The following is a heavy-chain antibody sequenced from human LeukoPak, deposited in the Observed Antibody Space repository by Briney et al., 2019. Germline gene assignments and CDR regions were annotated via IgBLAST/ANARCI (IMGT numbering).Heavy chain of an antibody. V-gene: IGHV3-30*02. CDR1: GFSFSSYG. Sequence: PGGSLRLSCAASGFSFSSYGMHWLRQAPGKGLEWVAFIRNDGSNTYYADSVKGRFTISRDNSKNTLYLQMSSLRAEDTAVYYCAKGRSGYTDWGQGTLVTVSS. J-gene: IGHJ4*02. D-gene: IGHD3-22*01. CDR3: AKGRSGYTD. CDR2: IRNDGSNT.